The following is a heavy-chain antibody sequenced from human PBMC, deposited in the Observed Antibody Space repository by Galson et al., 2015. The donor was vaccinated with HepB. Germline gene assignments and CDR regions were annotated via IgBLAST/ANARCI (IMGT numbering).Heavy chain of an antibody. J-gene: IGHJ5*02. Sequence: SVKVSCKASGGTFSSYTISWVRQAPGQGLEWMGRIIPILGIANYAQKFQGRVTITADKSTSTAYMELSSLRSEDTAVYYCASNRIAAAGTNWFDPWGQGTLVTVSS. CDR1: GGTFSSYT. CDR2: IIPILGIA. D-gene: IGHD6-13*01. V-gene: IGHV1-69*02. CDR3: ASNRIAAAGTNWFDP.